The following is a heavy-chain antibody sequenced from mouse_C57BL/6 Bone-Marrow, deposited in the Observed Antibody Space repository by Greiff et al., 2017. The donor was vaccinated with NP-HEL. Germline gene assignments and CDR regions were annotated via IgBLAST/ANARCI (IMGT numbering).Heavy chain of an antibody. Sequence: DVMLVESGGGLVQPGGSMKLSCVASGFTFSNYWMNWVRKSPEKGLEWVAQIRRKSDNYATHYAESVKGRFTISRDDSKCRFSLQINNLMAEDTGIYSCTVLHYAMDYWGQGTSLTVSS. CDR2: IRRKSDNYAT. CDR3: TVLHYAMDY. CDR1: GFTFSNYW. J-gene: IGHJ4*01. V-gene: IGHV6-3*01.